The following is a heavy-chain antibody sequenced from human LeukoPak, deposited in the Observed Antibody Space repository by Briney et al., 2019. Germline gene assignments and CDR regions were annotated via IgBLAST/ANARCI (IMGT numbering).Heavy chain of an antibody. CDR1: GYIFTSYA. Sequence: ASVKVSCKASGYIFTSYAMHWVRQAPGQRLEWMGWINAGNGNTKYSQKFQGRVTITRDTSASTAYMELSRLRSDDTAVYYCARDADSSGYYYLTQDYWGQGTLVTVSS. V-gene: IGHV1-3*01. J-gene: IGHJ4*02. CDR2: INAGNGNT. D-gene: IGHD3-22*01. CDR3: ARDADSSGYYYLTQDY.